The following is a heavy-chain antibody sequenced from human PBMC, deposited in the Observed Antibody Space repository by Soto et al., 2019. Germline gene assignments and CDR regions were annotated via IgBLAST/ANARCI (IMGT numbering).Heavy chain of an antibody. J-gene: IGHJ6*02. V-gene: IGHV1-69*01. Sequence: QVQLVQSGAEVKKPGSSVKVSCKASGGTFSSYAISWVRQAPGQGLVWMGAIIPIFGTANYAQKFHGRVTITADESTSTAYMELSSLRSEDTAVYYCARVIARHYYDSRKVLSGMDVWGQGTTVTVSS. CDR1: GGTFSSYA. D-gene: IGHD3-22*01. CDR2: IIPIFGTA. CDR3: ARVIARHYYDSRKVLSGMDV.